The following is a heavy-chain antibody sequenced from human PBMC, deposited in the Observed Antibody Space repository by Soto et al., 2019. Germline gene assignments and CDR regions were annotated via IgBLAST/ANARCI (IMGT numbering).Heavy chain of an antibody. Sequence: ETLSRTCAVYGWSFSGYYWSWIRRPPGKGLEWIGEINHSGSTNYNPSLKSRVTISVDTSKNQFSLKLSSVTAADTAVYYCARVVAASHDAFDIWGQGTMVTVSS. CDR3: ARVVAASHDAFDI. V-gene: IGHV4-34*01. D-gene: IGHD2-15*01. J-gene: IGHJ3*02. CDR1: GWSFSGYY. CDR2: INHSGST.